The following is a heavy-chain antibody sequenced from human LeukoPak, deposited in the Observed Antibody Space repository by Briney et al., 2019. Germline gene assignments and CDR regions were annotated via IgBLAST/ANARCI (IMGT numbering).Heavy chain of an antibody. CDR2: MNPNTTNT. Sequence: ASVKVSCKASGYTFSSYGINWVRQATGQGLEWLGWMNPNTTNTGYAQNFQGRVTMTSDTPMNTAYMELRSLTSEDTGVYYCARGPPESTSSDYWGQGTLVIVSS. J-gene: IGHJ4*02. D-gene: IGHD2-2*01. V-gene: IGHV1-8*01. CDR1: GYTFSSYG. CDR3: ARGPPESTSSDY.